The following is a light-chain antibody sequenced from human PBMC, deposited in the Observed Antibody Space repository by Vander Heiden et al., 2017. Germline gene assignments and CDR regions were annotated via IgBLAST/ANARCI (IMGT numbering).Light chain of an antibody. CDR1: NIGSKS. CDR2: DDN. CDR3: QLWDNNSDRV. V-gene: IGLV3-21*02. Sequence: SSLPPPPPAASVAPGQTASITCEGDNIGSKSVHWYQQKPGQAPVLVVYDDNDRPSGIPERFSGSNSGNTATLTISRVEAGDEADFYCQLWDNNSDRVFGGGTKLTVL. J-gene: IGLJ3*02.